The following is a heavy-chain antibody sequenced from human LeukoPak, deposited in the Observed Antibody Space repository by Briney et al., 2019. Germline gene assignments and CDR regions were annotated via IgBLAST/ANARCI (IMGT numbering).Heavy chain of an antibody. CDR2: VIPMFDVR. D-gene: IGHD4-23*01. CDR1: GGTFSSYA. V-gene: IGHV1-69*10. CDR3: ARDPALEGTEDYRDFGGVESVDAFDV. Sequence: GASVKVSCKASGGTFSSYALSWMRQAPGQGLEWMGRVIPMFDVRDYAEKFQGRITLTADTSTGMAYMELSSLTSDDTAVYYCARDPALEGTEDYRDFGGVESVDAFDVWGQGTMVTVFS. J-gene: IGHJ3*01.